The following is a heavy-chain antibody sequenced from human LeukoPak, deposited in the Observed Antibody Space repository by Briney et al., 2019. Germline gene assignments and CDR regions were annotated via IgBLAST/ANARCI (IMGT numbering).Heavy chain of an antibody. CDR1: GFTFSVYA. D-gene: IGHD2-2*02. CDR3: AKEHDYTNAAPEWGFDS. CDR2: ISGSSSHT. Sequence: GGSLRLSCAASGFTFSVYAMSWVRQAPGKGMEWVSGISGSSSHTKDADFVRGRFTIYRDNSRNTLFLQLNSLTAEDTAVYYCAKEHDYTNAAPEWGFDSWGQGSLVIVSS. V-gene: IGHV3-23*01. J-gene: IGHJ4*02.